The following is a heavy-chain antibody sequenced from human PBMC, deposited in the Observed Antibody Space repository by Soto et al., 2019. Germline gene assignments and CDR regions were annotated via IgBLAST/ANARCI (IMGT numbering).Heavy chain of an antibody. V-gene: IGHV3-33*08. D-gene: IGHD6-19*01. CDR1: GFTFSDYY. Sequence: QVQLVESGGGLVKPGGSLRLFCAASGFTFSDYYMNWIRQAPGKGLEWVAVIWYDGSNKYYADSVKGRFTISRDNSKNTLYLQMNSLRAEDTAVYYCARGRYSSGWPYYFDYWGQGTLVTVSS. J-gene: IGHJ4*02. CDR3: ARGRYSSGWPYYFDY. CDR2: IWYDGSNK.